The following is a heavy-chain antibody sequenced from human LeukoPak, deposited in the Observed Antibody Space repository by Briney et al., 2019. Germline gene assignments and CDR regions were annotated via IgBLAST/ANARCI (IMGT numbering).Heavy chain of an antibody. CDR1: GGSINNFF. V-gene: IGHV4-59*08. CDR2: VDHSGNT. CDR3: ARQTGSGLFILP. J-gene: IGHJ4*02. D-gene: IGHD3/OR15-3a*01. Sequence: PSETLSLTCTVSGGSINNFFWNWVRQSPGKGLEWIGYVDHSGNTKYNPSLWGRVTMFVDTSNNQFSLRLTSLTAADTAVYYCARQTGSGLFILPGGQGTLVTVSS.